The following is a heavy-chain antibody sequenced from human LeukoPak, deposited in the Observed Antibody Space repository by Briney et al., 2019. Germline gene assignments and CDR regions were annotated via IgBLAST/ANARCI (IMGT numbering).Heavy chain of an antibody. CDR2: INPDSGGT. CDR3: ARELGGSYNWFDP. D-gene: IGHD3-16*01. Sequence: ASVKVSCKASGYTFAGYYLHWVRQAPGQGLEWMGRINPDSGGTNFAQRFQGRVTITRDTSISTAYMELSSLRSDDTAVYYCARELGGSYNWFDPWGQGTLVTDSS. CDR1: GYTFAGYY. V-gene: IGHV1-2*06. J-gene: IGHJ5*02.